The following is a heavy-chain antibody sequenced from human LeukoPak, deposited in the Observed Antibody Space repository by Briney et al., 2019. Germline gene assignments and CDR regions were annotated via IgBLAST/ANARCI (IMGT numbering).Heavy chain of an antibody. D-gene: IGHD2-15*01. CDR1: GFTFSSYA. CDR3: AKSLYSRGWFDP. CDR2: ISGSGGST. Sequence: PGGSLRHSCAASGFTFSSYAMSWVRQAPGKGLEWVSAISGSGGSTYYADSVKGRFTISRDNSKNTLYLQMNSLRAEDTAVYYCAKSLYSRGWFDPWGQGTLVTVSS. V-gene: IGHV3-23*01. J-gene: IGHJ5*02.